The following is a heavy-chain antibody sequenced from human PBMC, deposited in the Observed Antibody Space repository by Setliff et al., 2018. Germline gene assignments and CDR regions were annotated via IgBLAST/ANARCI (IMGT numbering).Heavy chain of an antibody. Sequence: SETLSLTCAVSGGSISTDPYFWTWIRQHPVKGLEWIGYISYSGRTSYNPSLYSRITVSLDRSKNQFSLQLTSVTAADTAMYYCARMSGFLYMDVWGKGTPVTVSS. CDR3: ARMSGFLYMDV. CDR2: ISYSGRT. J-gene: IGHJ6*03. CDR1: GGSISTDPYF. V-gene: IGHV4-31*11. D-gene: IGHD3-3*01.